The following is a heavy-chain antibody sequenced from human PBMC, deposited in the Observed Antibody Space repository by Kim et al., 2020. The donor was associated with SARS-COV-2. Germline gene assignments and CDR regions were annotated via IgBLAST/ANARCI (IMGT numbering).Heavy chain of an antibody. Sequence: SENLSLTCTVSGGSISSYYWSWIRQPPGKGLEWIGYIYYSGSTNYNPSLKSRVTISVDTSKNQFSLKLSSVTAADTAVYYCARGARYYYGSGSSDVWGQGTTVTVSS. V-gene: IGHV4-59*01. D-gene: IGHD3-10*01. CDR2: IYYSGST. CDR3: ARGARYYYGSGSSDV. J-gene: IGHJ6*02. CDR1: GGSISSYY.